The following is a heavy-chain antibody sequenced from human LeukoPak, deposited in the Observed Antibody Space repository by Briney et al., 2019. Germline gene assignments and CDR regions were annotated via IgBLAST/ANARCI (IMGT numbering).Heavy chain of an antibody. V-gene: IGHV4-39*01. Sequence: SETLSLTCTVSGGSISSSSYYWGWLRQPPGKGLEWIGSIYYSGNTYYNPSLKSRVTISVDTTKNQFSLKRSSVTAADTAVYDCARLHTTIPDYWGQGTLVTVSS. J-gene: IGHJ4*02. CDR2: IYYSGNT. CDR3: ARLHTTIPDY. D-gene: IGHD5-24*01. CDR1: GGSISSSSYY.